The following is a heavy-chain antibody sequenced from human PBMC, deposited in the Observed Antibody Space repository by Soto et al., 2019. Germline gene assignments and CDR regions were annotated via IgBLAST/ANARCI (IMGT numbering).Heavy chain of an antibody. J-gene: IGHJ6*02. D-gene: IGHD2-2*01. CDR1: GFTFSSYS. Sequence: EVQLVESGGGLVKPGGSLRLSCAASGFTFSSYSMNWVRQAPGKGLEWVSSISSSSSYIYYADSVKGRFTISRDNAKNSLYLQMNSLRAEDTAVYYCARDLADCSSTSCPPSIIRGGPEGVRWPGNYYYGMDVWGQGTTVTVSS. V-gene: IGHV3-21*01. CDR2: ISSSSSYI. CDR3: ARDLADCSSTSCPPSIIRGGPEGVRWPGNYYYGMDV.